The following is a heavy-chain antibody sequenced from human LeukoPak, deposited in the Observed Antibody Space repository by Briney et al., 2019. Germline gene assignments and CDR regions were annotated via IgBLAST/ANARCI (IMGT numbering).Heavy chain of an antibody. J-gene: IGHJ4*02. V-gene: IGHV4-34*01. CDR1: GGSFSGYY. D-gene: IGHD3-22*01. CDR2: INHSGST. CDR3: ARVRRYYYDSSGYYIFDY. Sequence: PSETLSLTCAVYGGSFSGYYWGWIRQPPGKGLEWIGEINHSGSTNYNPSLKSRVTISVDTSKNQFSLKLSSVTAADTAVYYCARVRRYYYDSSGYYIFDYWGQGTLVTVSS.